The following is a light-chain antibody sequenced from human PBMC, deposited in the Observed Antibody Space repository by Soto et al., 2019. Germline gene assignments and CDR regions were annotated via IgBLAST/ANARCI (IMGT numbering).Light chain of an antibody. J-gene: IGLJ1*01. CDR3: CSYAGGPEV. V-gene: IGLV2-11*01. CDR1: SSDVGGYKY. Sequence: QSVLTQPRSVSGSPGQSVTISCTGTSSDVGGYKYVSWYQQKPGKAPKLIIYGVSRWPSGVPNRFSGSKSGNRASLTTSGLQAEDEGDYYCCSYAGGPEVFGTGTKVTVL. CDR2: GVS.